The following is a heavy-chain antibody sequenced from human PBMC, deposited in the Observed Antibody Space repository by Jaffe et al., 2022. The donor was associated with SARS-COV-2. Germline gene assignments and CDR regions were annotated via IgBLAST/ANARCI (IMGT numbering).Heavy chain of an antibody. CDR3: TRDGPYFDY. CDR1: GFTFSTYA. CDR2: VSYDGTKT. Sequence: QVQLVESGGGVVQPGRSLRLSCEASGFTFSTYAMHWVRQAPGKGLEWVAIVSYDGTKTYYADSVKGRFTISRDNSKNTVYLQMNTLRAEDTAVYYCTRDGPYFDYWGQGTLVTVSS. J-gene: IGHJ4*02. V-gene: IGHV3-30*17.